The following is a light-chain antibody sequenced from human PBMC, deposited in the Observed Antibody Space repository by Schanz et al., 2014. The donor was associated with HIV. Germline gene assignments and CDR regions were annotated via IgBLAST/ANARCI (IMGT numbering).Light chain of an antibody. CDR3: SSYTTNRTVT. J-gene: IGLJ2*01. Sequence: QSVLTQPASVSGSPGQSITISCTGTSSDVGAYNYVSWYQQHPGKAPKLMIYDVTSRPSGVSDRFSGSKSGNTASLTISGLQTDDEGDYYCSSYTTNRTVTFGGGTKLTVL. V-gene: IGLV2-14*01. CDR1: SSDVGAYNY. CDR2: DVT.